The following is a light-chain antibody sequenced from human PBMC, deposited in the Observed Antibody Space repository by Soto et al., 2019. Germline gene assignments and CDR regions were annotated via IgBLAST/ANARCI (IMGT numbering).Light chain of an antibody. CDR3: QHRKFWPS. J-gene: IGKJ4*01. CDR1: QSIDIY. V-gene: IGKV3-11*01. CDR2: DAS. Sequence: TVLTQSPATLSLSPGERATLSCRASQSIDIYLAWYQLRPGQAPRLLIYDASNRPPGIPARFSGSGSGTDFTRTISSLAPEDFAIYYWQHRKFWPSFGGGTKVDIK.